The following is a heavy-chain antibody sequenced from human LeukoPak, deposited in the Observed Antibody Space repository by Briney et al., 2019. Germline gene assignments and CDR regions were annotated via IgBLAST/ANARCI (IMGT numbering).Heavy chain of an antibody. CDR2: IRYDGSNK. CDR3: AKDSAPSSSWGIIDY. Sequence: GGSLRRSCAASGFTFSSYGMHWVRQAPGKGLEWVAFIRYDGSNKYYADSVKGRFTISRDNSKNTLYLQMNSLRAEDTAVYYCAKDSAPSSSWGIIDYWGQGILVTVSS. V-gene: IGHV3-30*02. J-gene: IGHJ4*02. D-gene: IGHD6-13*01. CDR1: GFTFSSYG.